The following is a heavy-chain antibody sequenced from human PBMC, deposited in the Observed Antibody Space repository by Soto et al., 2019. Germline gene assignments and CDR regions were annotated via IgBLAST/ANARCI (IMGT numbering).Heavy chain of an antibody. CDR2: MNPNSGNT. D-gene: IGHD3-10*01. V-gene: IGHV1-8*01. J-gene: IGHJ6*03. Sequence: ASVKVSCKASGYTFTSYDINWVRQATGQGLEWMGWMNPNSGNTGYAQKFQGRVTTTRNTSISTSYMELSSLRSNDTAVYYCARGVYGSRVTYYYYYYRDVWGKGTTVTVSS. CDR1: GYTFTSYD. CDR3: ARGVYGSRVTYYYYYYRDV.